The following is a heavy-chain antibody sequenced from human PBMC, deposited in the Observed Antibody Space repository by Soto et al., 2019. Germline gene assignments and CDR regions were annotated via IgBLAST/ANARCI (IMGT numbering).Heavy chain of an antibody. Sequence: PSETLSLTCTVSGAPISSGRYYWRRIRQSPGKGLEVIGTIYYSGTTSYNPSLKSRVTMSVDTSRIHFSLKLISVTAADTAVYYCASSSGGSYYDYWGQGTLVTVS. V-gene: IGHV4-39*02. CDR1: GAPISSGRYY. CDR2: IYYSGTT. D-gene: IGHD2-15*01. J-gene: IGHJ4*02. CDR3: ASSSGGSYYDY.